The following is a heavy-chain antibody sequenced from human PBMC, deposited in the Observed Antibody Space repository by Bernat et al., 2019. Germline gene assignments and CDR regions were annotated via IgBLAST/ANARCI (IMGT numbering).Heavy chain of an antibody. CDR2: ISSSSSYI. D-gene: IGHD2-21*01. Sequence: EVQLVESGGGLVKPGGSLRLSCAASGFTFSSYSMNWVRQAPGKGLEWVSSISSSSSYIYYADSVKGRFTISRDNAKNSLYLQMNSLRAEDTAVYYCVREGLWGGGPARFDYWGQGTLVTVSS. CDR1: GFTFSSYS. CDR3: VREGLWGGGPARFDY. V-gene: IGHV3-21*01. J-gene: IGHJ4*02.